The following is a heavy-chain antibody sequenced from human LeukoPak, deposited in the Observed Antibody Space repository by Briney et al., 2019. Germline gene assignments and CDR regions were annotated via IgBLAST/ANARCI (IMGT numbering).Heavy chain of an antibody. CDR3: ARDLSLGLGFDY. J-gene: IGHJ4*02. D-gene: IGHD7-27*01. V-gene: IGHV3-21*01. Sequence: GGSLRLSCAASGFTFSSYSMNWVRQAPGKGLEWVSSISSSSSYIYYADSVKGRFTISRDNAKNSLYLQMNSLRAEDTAVYYCARDLSLGLGFDYWGQGTLVTVSS. CDR1: GFTFSSYS. CDR2: ISSSSSYI.